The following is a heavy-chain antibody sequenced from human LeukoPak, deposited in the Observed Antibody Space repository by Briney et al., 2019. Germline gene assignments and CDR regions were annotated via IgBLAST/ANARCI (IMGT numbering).Heavy chain of an antibody. V-gene: IGHV1-18*01. CDR1: GYTFTSYG. CDR3: AREAVTISALVRTQTTKRPHRFDP. Sequence: GASVKVSCKASGYTFTSYGISWVRQAPGQGLEWMGWISAYNGNTNYAQKLQGRVTMTTDTSTSTAYMELRSLRSEDTAVYYCAREAVTISALVRTQTTKRPHRFDPWGQGTLVTVSS. D-gene: IGHD3-3*01. CDR2: ISAYNGNT. J-gene: IGHJ5*02.